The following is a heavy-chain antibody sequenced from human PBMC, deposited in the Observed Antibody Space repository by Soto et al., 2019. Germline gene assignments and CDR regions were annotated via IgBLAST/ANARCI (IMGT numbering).Heavy chain of an antibody. CDR2: IYSGGPV. J-gene: IGHJ4*02. V-gene: IGHV3-53*02. CDR1: GFSVTSHY. D-gene: IGHD6-13*01. Sequence: EVQMVETGGTLIQAGESLRLSCAVSGFSVTSHYMSWVRQAPGKGLEWVSVIYSGGPVYYADSVKGRFTIFRDTSKNMLFFQMNRLRVEDAAVYNSARGSNSSWNGTDFDYWGRGTLVTVSS. CDR3: ARGSNSSWNGTDFDY.